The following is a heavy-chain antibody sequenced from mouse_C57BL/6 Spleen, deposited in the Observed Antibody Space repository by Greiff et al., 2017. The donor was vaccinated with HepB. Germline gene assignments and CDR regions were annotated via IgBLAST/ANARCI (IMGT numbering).Heavy chain of an antibody. V-gene: IGHV1-64*01. CDR1: GYTFTSYR. Sequence: VQLKQPGAELVKPGASVKLSCKASGYTFTSYRMHWVKQRPGQGLEWIGMIHPNSGSTNYNEKFKSKATLTVDKSSSTAYMQLSSLTSEDSAVYYCASYYYGVAGYFDYWGQGTTLTVSS. D-gene: IGHD1-1*01. CDR2: IHPNSGST. CDR3: ASYYYGVAGYFDY. J-gene: IGHJ2*01.